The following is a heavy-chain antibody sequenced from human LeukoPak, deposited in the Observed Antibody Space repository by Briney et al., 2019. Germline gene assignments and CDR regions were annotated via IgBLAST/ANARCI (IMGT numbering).Heavy chain of an antibody. V-gene: IGHV5-51*01. CDR1: GYSFTSYW. D-gene: IGHD5-18*01. J-gene: IGHJ4*02. CDR2: IYPGDSDA. Sequence: GESLKISCKGSGYSFTSYWIGWLRQMPGKGLEWMGIIYPGDSDARYSPSFQGQVIIAADTSISTAYLQWSSLEASDTAMYYCARGRYSYGPFDYWGQGTLVTVSS. CDR3: ARGRYSYGPFDY.